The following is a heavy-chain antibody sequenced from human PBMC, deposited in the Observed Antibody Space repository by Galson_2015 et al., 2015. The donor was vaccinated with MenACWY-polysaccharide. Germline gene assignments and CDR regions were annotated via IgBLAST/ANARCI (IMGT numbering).Heavy chain of an antibody. D-gene: IGHD3-10*01. CDR2: ISGRGGST. CDR1: GFTFSSYG. V-gene: IGHV3-23*01. Sequence: SLRLSCAASGFTFSSYGMSWVRQAPGKGLEWVSGISGRGGSTYYADSVKGRFTISRDNSKNTLYLQMNSLRADDTAVYYCAKERTMVDIWGQGTMVTVSS. J-gene: IGHJ3*02. CDR3: AKERTMVDI.